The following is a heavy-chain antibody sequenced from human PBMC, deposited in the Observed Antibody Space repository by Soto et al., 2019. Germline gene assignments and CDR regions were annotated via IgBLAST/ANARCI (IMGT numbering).Heavy chain of an antibody. J-gene: IGHJ4*02. CDR1: GFTFSTYA. D-gene: IGHD2-15*01. Sequence: VQLLESGGGLVQPGGSLRLSCAASGFTFSTYAMSWVRQAPGKGLEWVSAISGSGGSTYYADSVKGRFTISRDTSKNALFVQVNCLRAEDMAVYHCATLPSSGGGTSDYWGQGTLVTVSS. CDR2: ISGSGGST. V-gene: IGHV3-23*01. CDR3: ATLPSSGGGTSDY.